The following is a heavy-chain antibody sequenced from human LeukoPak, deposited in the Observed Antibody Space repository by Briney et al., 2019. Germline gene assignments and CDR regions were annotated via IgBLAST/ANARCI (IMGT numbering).Heavy chain of an antibody. CDR2: INPNSGGT. J-gene: IGHJ4*02. Sequence: ASVKVSCKASGYTFTSYYMHWVRQAPGQGLEWMGWINPNSGGTNYAQKFQGRVTMTMDTSISTAYMELSSLRSEDTAVYYCARGPVRDDFWSGYYTAFDYWGQGTLVTVSS. CDR3: ARGPVRDDFWSGYYTAFDY. V-gene: IGHV1-2*02. CDR1: GYTFTSYY. D-gene: IGHD3-3*01.